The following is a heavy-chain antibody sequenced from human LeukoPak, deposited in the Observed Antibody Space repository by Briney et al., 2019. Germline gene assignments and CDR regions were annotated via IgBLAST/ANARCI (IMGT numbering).Heavy chain of an antibody. D-gene: IGHD5-12*01. J-gene: IGHJ4*02. CDR2: TSYDGSNK. V-gene: IGHV3-30*18. CDR1: GFTFSSYG. Sequence: QPGRSLRLSCAASGFTFSSYGMHWVRQAPGKGLEWVAVTSYDGSNKYYADSVKGRFTISRDNSKNTLYLQMNSLRAEDTAVYYCAKSATKYSGYDEYYFDYWGQGTLVTVSS. CDR3: AKSATKYSGYDEYYFDY.